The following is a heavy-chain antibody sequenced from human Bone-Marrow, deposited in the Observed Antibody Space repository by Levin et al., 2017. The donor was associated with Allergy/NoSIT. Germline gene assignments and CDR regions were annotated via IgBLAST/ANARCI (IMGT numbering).Heavy chain of an antibody. V-gene: IGHV3-30*18. CDR3: AKDYSSLAVVGTAEYFQH. J-gene: IGHJ1*01. D-gene: IGHD6-19*01. Sequence: GGSLRLSCAASGFTFSSYGMHWVRQDPRKGLEWVAVMSFDGSYKYYADSVKGRFTISRDNSKNTLYLQMSSLRPEDTAVYYCAKDYSSLAVVGTAEYFQHWGQGTLVTVSS. CDR2: MSFDGSYK. CDR1: GFTFSSYG.